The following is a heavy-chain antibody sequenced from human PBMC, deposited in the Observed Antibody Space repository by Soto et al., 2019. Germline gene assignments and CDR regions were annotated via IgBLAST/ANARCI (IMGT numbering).Heavy chain of an antibody. D-gene: IGHD1-1*01. Sequence: SETLSLTCAVSGGTFTSNNWWTWVRQPPGQGLEWIGEIYRTGSTNYNPSLKSRVTISLDKSENQFSLKVTSLTAADTAVYYCASRDPGTSVDYWGQGTLVTVSS. CDR3: ASRDPGTSVDY. CDR2: IYRTGST. V-gene: IGHV4-4*02. CDR1: GGTFTSNNW. J-gene: IGHJ4*02.